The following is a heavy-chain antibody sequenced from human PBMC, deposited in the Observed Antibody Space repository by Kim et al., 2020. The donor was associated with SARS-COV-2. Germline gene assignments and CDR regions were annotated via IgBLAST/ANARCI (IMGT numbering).Heavy chain of an antibody. CDR2: TPYDGTNK. Sequence: GGSLRLSCAASGFTFSVYGMHWVRQAPGKGLEWVAVTPYDGTNKYYADSVKGRFTISRDNSKNTLYLQMNSLRPEDTAVYYCARRGRFLEWDDFYFDYWGQGALVTVSS. D-gene: IGHD3-3*01. CDR3: ARRGRFLEWDDFYFDY. CDR1: GFTFSVYG. J-gene: IGHJ4*02. V-gene: IGHV3-30*03.